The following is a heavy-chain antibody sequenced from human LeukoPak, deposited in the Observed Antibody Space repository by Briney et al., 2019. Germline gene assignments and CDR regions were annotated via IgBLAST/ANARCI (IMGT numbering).Heavy chain of an antibody. J-gene: IGHJ3*02. D-gene: IGHD5-18*01. V-gene: IGHV3-30*04. CDR1: GFTFSSYA. Sequence: GGSLRLSCAASGFTFSSYAMHWVRQAPGKGLEWVAVISYDGSNKYYADSVKGRLTISRDNSKNTLYLQMNSLRAEDTAVYYCAREGILRAFDIWGQGTMVTVSS. CDR2: ISYDGSNK. CDR3: AREGILRAFDI.